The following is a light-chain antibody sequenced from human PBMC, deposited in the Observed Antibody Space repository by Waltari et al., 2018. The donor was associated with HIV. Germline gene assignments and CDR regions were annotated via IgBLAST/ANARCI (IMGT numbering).Light chain of an antibody. V-gene: IGLV2-8*01. J-gene: IGLJ2*01. CDR1: SSDVGRYDY. CDR3: SSYAGINPVI. Sequence: QSALTQPPSASGSLGQSVTISCTGSSSDVGRYDYVSWYQQHPAKAPKLLIFEVKKRPSGVPDRFSGSKSGNTASLTVSGLQAEDEAEYSCSSYAGINPVIFGGGTTLTVL. CDR2: EVK.